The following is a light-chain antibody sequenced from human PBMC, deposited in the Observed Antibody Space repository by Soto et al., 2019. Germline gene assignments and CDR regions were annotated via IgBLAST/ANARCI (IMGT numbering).Light chain of an antibody. CDR2: EGT. V-gene: IGLV2-23*01. Sequence: QSVLTQPASVSGSPGQSITISCTGISSDGGSNKCVCWYQQHRGRAPKLMIYEGTKRPPADSNRFSASKSGNTASLTISGLPAAAEADYYSCSFVRGGTWVLGAGTKVPVL. CDR3: CSFVRGGTWV. J-gene: IGLJ1*01. CDR1: SSDGGSNKC.